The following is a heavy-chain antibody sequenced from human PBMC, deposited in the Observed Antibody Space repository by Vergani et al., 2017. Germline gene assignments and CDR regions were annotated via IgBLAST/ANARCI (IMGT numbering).Heavy chain of an antibody. Sequence: QVQLQESGPGLVKPSETLSLTCTVSGGSISSYYWSWIRQPPGKGLEWIGYIYYSGSTNYNPSLKSRVTISVDTSKKQFSLKVSSVTAADTAVYYCARWPYVSYEQWLYNYDYWGQGTLVTVSS. J-gene: IGHJ4*02. CDR2: IYYSGST. CDR3: ARWPYVSYEQWLYNYDY. CDR1: GGSISSYY. D-gene: IGHD5-24*01. V-gene: IGHV4-59*01.